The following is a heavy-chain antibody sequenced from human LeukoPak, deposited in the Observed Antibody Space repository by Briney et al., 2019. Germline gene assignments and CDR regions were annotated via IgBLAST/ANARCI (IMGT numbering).Heavy chain of an antibody. Sequence: GGSLRLSCAASGFTFSSYTMKWVRQAPGKGLEWVSYINSISNTIYYADSVKGRFTISRDNAKNSLYLHLNSLRGEDTAVYCCTRNSGWYGLSWGQGTLVTVS. CDR1: GFTFSSYT. J-gene: IGHJ1*01. D-gene: IGHD6-19*01. CDR3: TRNSGWYGLS. CDR2: INSISNTI. V-gene: IGHV3-48*01.